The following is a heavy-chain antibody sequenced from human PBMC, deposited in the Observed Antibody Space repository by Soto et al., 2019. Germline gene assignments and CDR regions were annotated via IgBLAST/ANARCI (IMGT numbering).Heavy chain of an antibody. V-gene: IGHV4-31*03. CDR2: IYYSGST. J-gene: IGHJ4*02. CDR3: ARYCISTSCYMAEFDY. Sequence: QVQLQESGPGLVKPSQTLSLTCTVSGGSISSGGYYWSWIRQHPGKGLEWIGYIYYSGSTYYNPSLKSRVTIYVDTSKTQFSQKLSSVSAADTAVYYGARYCISTSCYMAEFDYWGQGTLVTVSS. CDR1: GGSISSGGYY. D-gene: IGHD2-2*02.